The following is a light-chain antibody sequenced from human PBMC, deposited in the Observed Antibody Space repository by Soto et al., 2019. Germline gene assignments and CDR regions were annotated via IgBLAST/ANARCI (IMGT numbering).Light chain of an antibody. CDR3: QQYRSSPST. J-gene: IGKJ2*01. CDR1: QSVSSSY. Sequence: EIVLTQSPGTLSLSTGERATLSCRASQSVSSSYLAWYQQKPGQAPTLLIYGASSRATGIPDRFSGSGSGTDFTLTISRLEPEDFAVDYCQQYRSSPSTFGQGTKLEIK. CDR2: GAS. V-gene: IGKV3-20*01.